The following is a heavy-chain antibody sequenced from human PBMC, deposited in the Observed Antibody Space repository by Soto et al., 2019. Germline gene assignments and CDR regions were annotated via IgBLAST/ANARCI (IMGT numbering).Heavy chain of an antibody. V-gene: IGHV3-74*03. CDR1: GFTFGCCC. CDR3: ARINNRETLDY. CDR2: VNSDGSTT. J-gene: IGHJ4*02. Sequence: GGSMRLSCAASGFTFGCCCVYWVRQAPGKGLVWVSRVNSDGSTTSYADSVKGRFTISRDNAKNTLFLQMNSLRAEDTAVYYCARINNRETLDYWGQGTLVTVSS.